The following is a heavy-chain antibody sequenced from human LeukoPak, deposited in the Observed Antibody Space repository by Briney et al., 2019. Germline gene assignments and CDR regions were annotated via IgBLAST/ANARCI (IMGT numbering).Heavy chain of an antibody. CDR3: ARFLYGSGSYYNVMFAGFDP. V-gene: IGHV4-34*01. D-gene: IGHD3-10*01. CDR1: GGSFSGYY. J-gene: IGHJ5*02. Sequence: PSETLSLTCAVYGGSFSGYYWGWIRQPPRKGLEWIGEINHSGSTNYNPPLKSRVTISVDTSKNQFSLKLSSVTAADTAVYYCARFLYGSGSYYNVMFAGFDPWGQGTLVTVSS. CDR2: INHSGST.